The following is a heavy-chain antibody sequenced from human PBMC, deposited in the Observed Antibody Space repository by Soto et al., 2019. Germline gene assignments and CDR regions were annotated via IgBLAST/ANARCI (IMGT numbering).Heavy chain of an antibody. CDR1: GVSISSVSISSNY. J-gene: IGHJ4*02. V-gene: IGHV4-61*01. Sequence: PSETLSLTCTVSGVSISSVSISSNYGGWIRQPPGKGLECIGSMSYSGNTNYNPSLKSRVTISIDTSKNQFSLKLSSVTAADTAVYYCARIPYSSASFDYWGQGTLVTVSS. D-gene: IGHD6-19*01. CDR2: MSYSGNT. CDR3: ARIPYSSASFDY.